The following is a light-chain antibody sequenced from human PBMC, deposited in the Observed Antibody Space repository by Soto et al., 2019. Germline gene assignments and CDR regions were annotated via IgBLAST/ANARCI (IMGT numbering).Light chain of an antibody. CDR3: QQANSFPLT. CDR2: AAS. J-gene: IGKJ5*01. Sequence: IHMTQSPSSVSATVGDRVTITCRASPGISSWLAWYQKKPGKAPNLLIYAASSLQSGVPDRFSGSESGTDFTLTISSLQPEDCAIYFCQQANSFPLTFGQGTRLEIK. V-gene: IGKV1-12*01. CDR1: PGISSW.